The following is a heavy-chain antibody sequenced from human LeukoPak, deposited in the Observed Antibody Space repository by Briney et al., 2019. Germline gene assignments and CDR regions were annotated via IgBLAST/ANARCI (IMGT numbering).Heavy chain of an antibody. CDR2: ISSSSSTI. V-gene: IGHV3-11*04. CDR1: GFTFSDYY. D-gene: IGHD3-3*01. Sequence: GGSLRLSCAASGFTFSDYYMSWIRQAPGKGLEWVSYISSSSSTIYYADSVKGRFTISRDNAKKSLYLQMNSLRAEDTAVYYCARDAEVGTLFGVLSRYNWFDPWGQGALVTVSS. CDR3: ARDAEVGTLFGVLSRYNWFDP. J-gene: IGHJ5*02.